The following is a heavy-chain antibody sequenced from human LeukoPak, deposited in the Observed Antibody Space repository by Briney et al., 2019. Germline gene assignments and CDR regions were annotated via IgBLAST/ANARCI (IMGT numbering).Heavy chain of an antibody. D-gene: IGHD5-18*01. Sequence: PGGSLRLSCAASGFTFSSYAMSWVRQAPGKWLEWVSAISGSGGSTYYADSVKGRFTISRDNSKNTLYLQMNSLRAEDTAVYYCAKAPSPPTVMVTQTWGQGTLVTVSS. V-gene: IGHV3-23*01. CDR3: AKAPSPPTVMVTQT. J-gene: IGHJ5*02. CDR1: GFTFSSYA. CDR2: ISGSGGST.